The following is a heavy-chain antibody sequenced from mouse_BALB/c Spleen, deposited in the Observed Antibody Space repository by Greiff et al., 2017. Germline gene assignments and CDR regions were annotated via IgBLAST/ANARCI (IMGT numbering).Heavy chain of an antibody. CDR2: ISSGSSTI. J-gene: IGHJ4*01. D-gene: IGHD2-3*01. V-gene: IGHV5-17*02. Sequence: EVQLVESGGGLVQPGGSRKLSCAASGFTFSSFGMHWVRQAPEKGLEWVAYISSGSSTIYYADTVKGRFTISRDNPKNTLFLQMTSLRSEDTAMYYCARSSLDGYLLDYYAMDYWGQGTSVTVSS. CDR1: GFTFSSFG. CDR3: ARSSLDGYLLDYYAMDY.